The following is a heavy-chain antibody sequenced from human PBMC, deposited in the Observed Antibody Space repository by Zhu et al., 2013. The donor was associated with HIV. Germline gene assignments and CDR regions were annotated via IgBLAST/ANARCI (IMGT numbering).Heavy chain of an antibody. CDR2: TYYSGST. CDR3: ASIRHWYFDL. V-gene: IGHV4-59*01. Sequence: QVQLQESGPGLVKPSETLSLTCTVSGGSISSYYWSWIRQPPGKGLEWIGYTYYSGSTNYNPSLKSRVTISVDTSKNQFSLKLSSVTAADTAVYYCASIRHWYFDLWGLAPWSLSPQ. CDR1: GGSISSYY. J-gene: IGHJ2*01.